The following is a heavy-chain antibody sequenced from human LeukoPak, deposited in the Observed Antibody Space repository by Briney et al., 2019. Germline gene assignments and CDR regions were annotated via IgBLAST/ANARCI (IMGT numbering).Heavy chain of an antibody. CDR3: ARDLLEWYFDY. V-gene: IGHV3-66*01. CDR2: IYSGGST. CDR1: GLTVSSTY. J-gene: IGHJ4*02. D-gene: IGHD3-3*01. Sequence: GGSLRLSCAASGLTVSSTYMSWVRQTPGKGLEWVSVIYSGGSTYYADSVKGRFTISRDTSKNTLYLQMNSLRAEDTAVYYCARDLLEWYFDYWGRGTLVTVSS.